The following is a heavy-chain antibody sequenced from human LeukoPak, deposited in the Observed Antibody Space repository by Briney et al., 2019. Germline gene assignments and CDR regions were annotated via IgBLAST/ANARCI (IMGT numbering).Heavy chain of an antibody. Sequence: PGGSLRLSCVTPGFTFSTFWMNWVRQAPGKGLEWVSSISSSSNYVYYTDSMKGRFTISRDNAKNSLYLQMNSLRAEDTAVYFCARTATAYCGGDCLGPFDPWGQGTLVTVSS. V-gene: IGHV3-21*01. CDR3: ARTATAYCGGDCLGPFDP. CDR2: ISSSSNYV. CDR1: GFTFSTFW. D-gene: IGHD2-21*02. J-gene: IGHJ5*02.